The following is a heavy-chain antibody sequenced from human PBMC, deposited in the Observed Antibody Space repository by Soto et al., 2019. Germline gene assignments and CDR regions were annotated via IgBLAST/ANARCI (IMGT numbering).Heavy chain of an antibody. D-gene: IGHD2-2*01. Sequence: ASVKVSCKASGYTFTSYAMHWVRQAPGQRLEWMGWINAGNGNTKYSQKFQGRVTITRDTSASTAYMELSSLRSEDTAVYYCASTGGSLATGGSSSWFDPWGQGTLVTVSS. CDR2: INAGNGNT. J-gene: IGHJ5*02. CDR1: GYTFTSYA. CDR3: ASTGGSLATGGSSSWFDP. V-gene: IGHV1-3*01.